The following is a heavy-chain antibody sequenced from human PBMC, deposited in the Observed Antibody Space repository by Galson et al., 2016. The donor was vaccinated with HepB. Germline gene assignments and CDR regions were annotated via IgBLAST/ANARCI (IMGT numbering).Heavy chain of an antibody. J-gene: IGHJ4*02. CDR3: ARVPLPYYYDSSGPFDS. CDR1: GYSFTAYG. D-gene: IGHD3-22*01. Sequence: SVKVSCKASGYSFTAYGITWVRQAPGQGLEWMGWISTYNGNTMYAQRLQGGVTMTTDTSTTTVYMELRRLRSDDTAVYYFARVPLPYYYDSSGPFDSWGQGTLVTVSS. V-gene: IGHV1-18*04. CDR2: ISTYNGNT.